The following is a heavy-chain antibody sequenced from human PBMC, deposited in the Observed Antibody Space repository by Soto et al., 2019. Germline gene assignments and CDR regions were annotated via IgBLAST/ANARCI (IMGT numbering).Heavy chain of an antibody. CDR1: GYTFTSYY. J-gene: IGHJ5*02. Sequence: ASVKVSCKASGYTFTSYYMHWVRQAPGQGLEWMGIINPSGGSTSYAQKFQGRVTMTRDTSTSTVYMELSSLRSEDTAVYYCAREVSYDSSGYYESNWFDPWGQGNLVTVSS. CDR2: INPSGGST. CDR3: AREVSYDSSGYYESNWFDP. D-gene: IGHD3-22*01. V-gene: IGHV1-46*01.